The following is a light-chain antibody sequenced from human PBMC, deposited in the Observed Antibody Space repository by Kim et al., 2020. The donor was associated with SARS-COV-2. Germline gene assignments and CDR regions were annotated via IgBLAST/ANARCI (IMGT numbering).Light chain of an antibody. CDR3: QQRTNWPALT. CDR1: QSVSTY. Sequence: SPGERATLSCRASQSVSTYLGWYQQRPGQAPRRLIYDASNRANGIPARFTGSGSGTDFTLTINSLEPEDFAVYYCQQRTNWPALTFGGGTKVDIK. J-gene: IGKJ4*01. V-gene: IGKV3-11*01. CDR2: DAS.